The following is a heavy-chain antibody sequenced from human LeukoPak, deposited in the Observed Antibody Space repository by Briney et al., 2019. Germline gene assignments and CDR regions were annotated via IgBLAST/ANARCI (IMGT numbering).Heavy chain of an antibody. Sequence: PSETLSLTCTVSGGSISSSSYYWGRVRQPPGKGLEWIGSIYYSGNTYYNPHNPSLKSRGTMSLDTSKNQYSLRLSSVTAADTAVYYCAVDFGSHRIVYWGQGSLVTVSS. CDR1: GGSISSSSYY. CDR2: IYYSGNT. V-gene: IGHV4-39*01. D-gene: IGHD3-3*01. CDR3: AVDFGSHRIVY. J-gene: IGHJ4*01.